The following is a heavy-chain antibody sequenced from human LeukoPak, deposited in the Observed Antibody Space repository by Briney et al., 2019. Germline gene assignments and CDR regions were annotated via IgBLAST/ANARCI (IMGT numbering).Heavy chain of an antibody. CDR1: GFTFSDYH. J-gene: IGHJ6*02. Sequence: NPGGSLRLSCAASGFTFSDYHMSWIRQAPGKGLEWVSYISSSSDYTNYADSVKGRFTVSRDNAKKSLYLQMDSLRAEDTAVYYCGMAMDVWGRGATVTVSS. CDR2: ISSSSDYT. D-gene: IGHD5-24*01. CDR3: GMAMDV. V-gene: IGHV3-11*03.